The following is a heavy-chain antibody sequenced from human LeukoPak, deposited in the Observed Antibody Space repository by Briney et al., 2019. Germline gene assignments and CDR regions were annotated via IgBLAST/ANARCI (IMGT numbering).Heavy chain of an antibody. CDR2: IYSGGST. Sequence: PGGSLRLSCAASGFTVSSNYMSWVRQAPGKGLEWVSVIYSGGSTYYADSVKGRFTISRDNSKNTLYLQMNSLRAEDTAVYYCARVPSGSYCDYWGQGTLVTVSS. CDR3: ARVPSGSYCDY. V-gene: IGHV3-53*01. D-gene: IGHD1-26*01. J-gene: IGHJ4*02. CDR1: GFTVSSNY.